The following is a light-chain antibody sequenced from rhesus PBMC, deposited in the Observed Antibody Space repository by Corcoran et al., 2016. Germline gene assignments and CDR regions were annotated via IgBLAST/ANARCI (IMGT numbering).Light chain of an antibody. Sequence: DIQMTQSPSALSASVGDRVTISCRASQNIYSNLAWYQQKPGKAPKLLIYAASSLQTGIPSRFSGSGSGTDFTLTISSLPPEDSAAYYCQHYYDNPLTFGGGTKVEIK. J-gene: IGKJ4*01. CDR1: QNIYSN. V-gene: IGKV1S12*01. CDR2: AAS. CDR3: QHYYDNPLT.